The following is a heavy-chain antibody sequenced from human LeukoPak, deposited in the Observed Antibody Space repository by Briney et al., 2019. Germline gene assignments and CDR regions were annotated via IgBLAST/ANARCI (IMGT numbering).Heavy chain of an antibody. J-gene: IGHJ4*02. CDR2: INPYRGDT. Sequence: GASVKVSCEASGYTFTGCFMHWVRQAPGRGLEWMGWINPYRGDTNFAQKFQGRLTMTRDTSTSTAYMELSRLRSDDTAVYYCATSGHYYDTSGYRNPRFDHWGQGTLVTVSS. D-gene: IGHD3-22*01. V-gene: IGHV1-2*02. CDR1: GYTFTGCF. CDR3: ATSGHYYDTSGYRNPRFDH.